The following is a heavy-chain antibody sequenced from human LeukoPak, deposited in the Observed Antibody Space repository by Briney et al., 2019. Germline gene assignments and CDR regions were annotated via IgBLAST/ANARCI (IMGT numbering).Heavy chain of an antibody. CDR2: ISYDGSNK. J-gene: IGHJ4*02. Sequence: PGGSLRLSCAASGFTFSSYAMHWVRQAPGKGLEWVAVISYDGSNKYYADSVKGRFTISRDNSKNTLYLQMNSLRAEDTAVYYCARDQHISGNYYDSSGYYPLGDYWGQGTLVTVSS. V-gene: IGHV3-30-3*01. D-gene: IGHD3-22*01. CDR1: GFTFSSYA. CDR3: ARDQHISGNYYDSSGYYPLGDY.